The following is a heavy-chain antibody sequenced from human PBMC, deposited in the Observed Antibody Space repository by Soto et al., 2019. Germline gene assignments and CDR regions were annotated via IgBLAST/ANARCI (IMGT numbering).Heavy chain of an antibody. CDR1: GFTFSSYA. J-gene: IGHJ3*02. V-gene: IGHV3-23*01. Sequence: EVQLLESGGGLVQPGGSLRLSCAASGFTFSSYAMSWVRQAPGKGLEWVSAISGRGDSTYYAGSVQGRFSISRDNSKNTLYMQMNSLTAEDTAVYYCAQRVAEDSGCSSAICFLSALDIWGQGTMVSVSS. CDR2: ISGRGDST. D-gene: IGHD2-2*01. CDR3: AQRVAEDSGCSSAICFLSALDI.